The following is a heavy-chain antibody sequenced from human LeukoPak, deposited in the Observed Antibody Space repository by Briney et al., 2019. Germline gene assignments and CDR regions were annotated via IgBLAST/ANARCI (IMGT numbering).Heavy chain of an antibody. CDR1: GYTLTELS. V-gene: IGHV1-24*01. D-gene: IGHD3-22*01. Sequence: ASVKVSCKVSGYTLTELSMHWVRQAPGKGLEWMGGFDPEDGETIYAQKFQGRVTMTEDTSTDTAYMELSSPRSEDTAVCYCATGIHDSSGYRAEYFQHWGQGTLVTVSS. CDR3: ATGIHDSSGYRAEYFQH. J-gene: IGHJ1*01. CDR2: FDPEDGET.